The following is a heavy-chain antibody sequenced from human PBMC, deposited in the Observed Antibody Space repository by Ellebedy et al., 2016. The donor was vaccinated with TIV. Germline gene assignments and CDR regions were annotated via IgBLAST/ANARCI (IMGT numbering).Heavy chain of an antibody. CDR1: GFTVGNNF. D-gene: IGHD2-15*01. CDR2: IYSGGST. CDR3: ARDRHCVGGRCYSV. J-gene: IGHJ4*02. Sequence: GESLKISCAASGFTVGNNFMSWVRQAPGKGLEWVSLIYSGGSTDYADSVKGRFTISRDSSKNTLYLQMNSLRVEDTAVYYCARDRHCVGGRCYSVWGQGTLVTVSS. V-gene: IGHV3-53*01.